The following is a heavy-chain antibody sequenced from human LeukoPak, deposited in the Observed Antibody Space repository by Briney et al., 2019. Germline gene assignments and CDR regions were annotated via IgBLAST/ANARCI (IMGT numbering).Heavy chain of an antibody. V-gene: IGHV4-59*01. J-gene: IGHJ5*02. CDR3: ARDLTAQNWFDP. Sequence: SETLSLTCTVAGGSISNSYWSWIRQSPGKGLEWIGYIYKSGSTNYNLSLKSRVTISVDTSKNQFSLKLSSVTAADTAVYYCARDLTAQNWFDPWGQGTLVTVSS. CDR2: IYKSGST. CDR1: GGSISNSY.